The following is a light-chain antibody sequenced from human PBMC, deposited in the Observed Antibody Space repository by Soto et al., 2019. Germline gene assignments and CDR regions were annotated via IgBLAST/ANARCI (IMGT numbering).Light chain of an antibody. V-gene: IGKV2-30*02. CDR2: KVS. CDR3: VQSTHWPWT. CDR1: QSLVRSDGGTY. J-gene: IGKJ1*01. Sequence: DVVMTQSPLSLPVTLGQPASISCRSSQSLVRSDGGTYLIWFQQRPGQSPRRLIYKVSNQDSGVPDRFSGSGSGTDFTLRISRVEAEDVGVYYCVQSTHWPWTFGQGTKV.